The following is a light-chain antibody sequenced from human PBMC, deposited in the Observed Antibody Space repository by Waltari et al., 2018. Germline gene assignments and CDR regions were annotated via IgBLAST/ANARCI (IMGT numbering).Light chain of an antibody. V-gene: IGLV2-8*01. CDR1: SADVGGYDS. J-gene: IGLJ2*01. CDR3: SSHAGNNLWI. CDR2: DVT. Sequence: HSALTQPPSASGSPGQSVTISCPGTSADVGGYDSVPWYQQHPGKVPKLIIYDVTKRPSGVPPRFSASKSGNSASLTVSGLQAEDEADYYCSSHAGNNLWIFGGGTKVTVL.